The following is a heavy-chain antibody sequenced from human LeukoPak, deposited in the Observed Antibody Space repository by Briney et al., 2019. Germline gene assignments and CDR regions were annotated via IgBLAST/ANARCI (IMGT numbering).Heavy chain of an antibody. CDR2: MSPNSGNT. Sequence: ASVKVSCKASGYTFTSYDINWVRQATGQGLEWMGWMSPNSGNTGYAQKFQGRVTMTRNTSISTGYMQLSSLRSEDTAVYYCARGPPNWGFDYWGQGTLVTVSS. CDR3: ARGPPNWGFDY. V-gene: IGHV1-8*01. D-gene: IGHD7-27*01. J-gene: IGHJ4*02. CDR1: GYTFTSYD.